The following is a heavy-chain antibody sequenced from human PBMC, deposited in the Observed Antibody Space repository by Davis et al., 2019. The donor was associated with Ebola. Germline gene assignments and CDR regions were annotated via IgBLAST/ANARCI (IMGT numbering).Heavy chain of an antibody. V-gene: IGHV3-7*03. CDR3: TGTMTTADY. D-gene: IGHD4-17*01. J-gene: IGHJ4*02. CDR2: IKQDGSEK. Sequence: GESLKISCAASGFTFSSYWMSWVRQAPGKGLEWVANIKQDGSEKYYVDSVKGRFTISRDNAKNSLYLQMNSLRAEDTAVYYCTGTMTTADYWGQGTLVTVSS. CDR1: GFTFSSYW.